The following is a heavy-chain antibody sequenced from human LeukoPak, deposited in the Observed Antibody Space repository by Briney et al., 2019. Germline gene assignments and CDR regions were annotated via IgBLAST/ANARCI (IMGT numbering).Heavy chain of an antibody. D-gene: IGHD5-24*01. V-gene: IGHV3-21*01. Sequence: GGSLRLSCAASGFTFSSYSMNWVRQAPGKGLEWVSSISSSSSYIYYADSVKGRFTISRDNAKNSLYLQMNSLRAEDTAVYYCARDPRSRDGCNRDYWGQGTLVTVSS. J-gene: IGHJ4*02. CDR3: ARDPRSRDGCNRDY. CDR1: GFTFSSYS. CDR2: ISSSSSYI.